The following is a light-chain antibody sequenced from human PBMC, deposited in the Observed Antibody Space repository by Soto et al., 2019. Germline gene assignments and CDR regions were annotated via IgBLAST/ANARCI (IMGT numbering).Light chain of an antibody. J-gene: IGKJ4*01. CDR3: QQRGSGTPCT. CDR1: QRVGNN. V-gene: IGKV3-11*01. Sequence: ESMLPQSPCTLPLIPAERATLSCRAAQRVGNNLAWYQQRPSQAPRLIIYDTTNRATGIPARFSGSGSGTDLTLTISSLEPEDVAVYYCQQRGSGTPCTFGGGTKVDIK. CDR2: DTT.